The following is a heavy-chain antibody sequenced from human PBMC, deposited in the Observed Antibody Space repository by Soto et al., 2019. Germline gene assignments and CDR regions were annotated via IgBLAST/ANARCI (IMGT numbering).Heavy chain of an antibody. CDR3: ARERGGSSSSGAFDI. CDR1: GYTFTSYY. V-gene: IGHV1-46*01. CDR2: INPSGGST. Sequence: GASVKVSCKASGYTFTSYYMHWVRQSPGQGLEWMGIINPSGGSTSYAQKFQGRVTMTRDTSTSTVYMELSSLRSEDTAVYYCARERGGSSSSGAFDIWGQGTMVTVSS. D-gene: IGHD6-6*01. J-gene: IGHJ3*02.